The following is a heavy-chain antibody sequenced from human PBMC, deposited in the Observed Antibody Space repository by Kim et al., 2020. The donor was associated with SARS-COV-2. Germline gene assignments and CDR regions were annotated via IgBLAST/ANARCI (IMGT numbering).Heavy chain of an antibody. CDR3: ARLWLGQFDY. J-gene: IGHJ4*02. Sequence: GESLKISCKGSGYTFTSYCIVWVRQMPGKGLEWMGIIFPSDSDTRYSPSFEGQVTISADKSIGTAYLQWSSLKASDTAMYFCARLWLGQFDYWGQGALVTVSS. D-gene: IGHD3-10*01. V-gene: IGHV5-51*01. CDR1: GYTFTSYC. CDR2: IFPSDSDT.